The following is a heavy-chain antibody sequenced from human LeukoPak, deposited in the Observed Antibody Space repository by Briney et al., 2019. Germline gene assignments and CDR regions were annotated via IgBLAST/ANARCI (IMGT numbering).Heavy chain of an antibody. D-gene: IGHD1-14*01. CDR2: INPNSGDT. V-gene: IGHV1-2*02. CDR3: AKSDTG. CDR1: GYTFTGYY. J-gene: IGHJ4*02. Sequence: VASVKVSCKASGYTFTGYYLHWVRQAPGQGLEWMGWINPNSGDTYYAQTFQGRVYMTRDTSISTAYMELTSLRSDDTAVYYCAKSDTGWGQGTLVTVSS.